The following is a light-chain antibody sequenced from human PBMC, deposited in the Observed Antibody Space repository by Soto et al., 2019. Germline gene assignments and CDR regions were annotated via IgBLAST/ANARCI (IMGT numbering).Light chain of an antibody. CDR2: SNN. CDR3: ATWDASLNTWV. J-gene: IGLJ3*02. Sequence: QSVLTQPPSASGTPGQRVSISCSGSSSNIGSNSVNWYQHLPGTAPKLLIDSNNQRPSGVPDRFSGSKSGTSASLAISGLQSEDEADYYCATWDASLNTWVFGGGTQLTVL. CDR1: SSNIGSNS. V-gene: IGLV1-44*01.